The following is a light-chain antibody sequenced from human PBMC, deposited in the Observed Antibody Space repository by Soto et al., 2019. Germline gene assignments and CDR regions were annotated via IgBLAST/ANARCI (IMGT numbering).Light chain of an antibody. CDR1: QGISSS. Sequence: DIQMAQSPSSVSASVGDRVTITCRASQGISSSLAWYQQRPGKAPKLLIYAASNLQKEVPSRFSSRGSWTDFTLTISSLQPADFATYYCQQAKDFPWTFGQGTRVEIK. CDR2: AAS. CDR3: QQAKDFPWT. J-gene: IGKJ1*01. V-gene: IGKV1-12*01.